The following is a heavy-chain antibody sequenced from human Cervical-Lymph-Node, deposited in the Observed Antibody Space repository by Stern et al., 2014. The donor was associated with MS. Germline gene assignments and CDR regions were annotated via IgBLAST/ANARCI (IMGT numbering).Heavy chain of an antibody. CDR2: VYPDGNT. Sequence: EVQLEESGGVLIQPGGTLRLTCSVSGFSVSSNYMSWVCLGPPTGQEWDYVVYPDGNTYNVDSVKRRFTLSRDTSENTVYLQMNSLRADDTAVYYCARGGRLDLAAMKFDFWGQGTLVTVSS. CDR1: GFSVSSNY. V-gene: IGHV3-53*01. CDR3: ARGGRLDLAAMKFDF. D-gene: IGHD5-24*01. J-gene: IGHJ4*02.